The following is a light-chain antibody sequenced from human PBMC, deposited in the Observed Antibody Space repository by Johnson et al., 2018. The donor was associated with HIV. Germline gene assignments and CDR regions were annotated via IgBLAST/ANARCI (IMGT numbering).Light chain of an antibody. J-gene: IGLJ1*01. CDR3: GAWDSSLREV. V-gene: IGLV1-51*02. Sequence: QSVLTQPPSVSAAPGQKVTISCSGSYSNIGNNYVSWYQQLPGTAPKLLIYENNKRPSGIPDRFSGSKSGTSATLGITGLQTGDEGDYYCGAWDSSLREVFGTGTKVTVL. CDR1: YSNIGNNY. CDR2: ENN.